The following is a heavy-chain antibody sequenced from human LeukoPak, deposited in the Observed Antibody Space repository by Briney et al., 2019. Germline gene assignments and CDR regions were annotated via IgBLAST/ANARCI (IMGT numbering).Heavy chain of an antibody. J-gene: IGHJ4*02. V-gene: IGHV4-34*01. D-gene: IGHD2-21*02. CDR3: ARGPYCGGDCYPRTLDEFDY. CDR1: GGSFSGYY. CDR2: INHSGST. Sequence: SETLSLTCAVYGGSFSGYYWSWIRQPPGNGLEWVGEINHSGSTNYNPSLKSRVTISVDTSKNQFSLKLSSVTAADTAVYYCARGPYCGGDCYPRTLDEFDYWGQGTLVTVSS.